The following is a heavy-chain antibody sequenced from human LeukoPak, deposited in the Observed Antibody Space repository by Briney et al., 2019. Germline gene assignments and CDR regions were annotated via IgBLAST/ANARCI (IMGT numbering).Heavy chain of an antibody. CDR1: GGTFSSYA. J-gene: IGHJ4*02. CDR2: IIPIFGTA. Sequence: SVKVSCTASGGTFSSYAISWVRQAPGQGLEWMGGIIPIFGTANYAQEFQGRVTITADESTSTAYMELSSLRSEDTAVYYCAICFNWNDPTFDYWGQGTLVIVSS. V-gene: IGHV1-69*13. D-gene: IGHD1-1*01. CDR3: AICFNWNDPTFDY.